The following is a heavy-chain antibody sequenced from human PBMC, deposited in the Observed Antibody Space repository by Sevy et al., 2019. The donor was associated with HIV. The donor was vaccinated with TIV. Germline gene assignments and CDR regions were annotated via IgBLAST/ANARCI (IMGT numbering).Heavy chain of an antibody. Sequence: GGSLRLSCAASGFTFSSYSMNWVRQAPGKGLEWVSYISSSSSTIYYADSVKGRFTISRDNAKNSLYLQMNSLRDEDTAVYYCARGGKDIVVVVAATADYWGQGTPVTVSS. D-gene: IGHD2-15*01. CDR3: ARGGKDIVVVVAATADY. J-gene: IGHJ4*02. CDR1: GFTFSSYS. CDR2: ISSSSSTI. V-gene: IGHV3-48*02.